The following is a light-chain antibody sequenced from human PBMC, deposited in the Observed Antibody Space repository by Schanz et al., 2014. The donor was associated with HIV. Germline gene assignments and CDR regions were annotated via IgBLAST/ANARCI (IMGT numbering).Light chain of an antibody. CDR1: QSVSPW. V-gene: IGKV1-5*03. CDR2: EAS. CDR3: QQYNNRSPFT. Sequence: DIQMTQSPSTLSASVGDRVTITCRASQSVSPWLAWYQQKPGRAPNLLISEASTLKSGVPSRFSGSGSGTEFTLNISSLQPDDLATYYCQQYNNRSPFTFGPGTKLEIK. J-gene: IGKJ2*01.